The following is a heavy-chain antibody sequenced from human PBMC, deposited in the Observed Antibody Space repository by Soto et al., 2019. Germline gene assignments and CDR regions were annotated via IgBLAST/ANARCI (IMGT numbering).Heavy chain of an antibody. J-gene: IGHJ5*02. D-gene: IGHD1-7*01. CDR3: AKETPYNWNYGGWFDP. V-gene: IGHV4-39*07. CDR1: GGAIFRSSYY. CDR2: IYYTGSTT. Sequence: SETLSLTCNVSGGAIFRSSYYFSWNRQSPWKGLEWMGSIYYTGSTTYYNPSLKSRVTISVDRAKNQSSLKLTSVTAADTAVYYCAKETPYNWNYGGWFDPWGQGTLVTVSS.